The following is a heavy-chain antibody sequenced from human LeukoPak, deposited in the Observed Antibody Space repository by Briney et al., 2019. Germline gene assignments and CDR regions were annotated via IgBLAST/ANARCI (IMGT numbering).Heavy chain of an antibody. D-gene: IGHD6-13*01. Sequence: SETLSLTCAVYGGSFSGYYWSSIRQPPGKGLEWIGEINHSGSTNYNPSLKSRVTISVDTSKNQFSLKLSSVTAADTAVYYCARDTYGSSWYYFDYWGQGTLVTVSS. CDR2: INHSGST. J-gene: IGHJ4*02. V-gene: IGHV4-34*01. CDR3: ARDTYGSSWYYFDY. CDR1: GGSFSGYY.